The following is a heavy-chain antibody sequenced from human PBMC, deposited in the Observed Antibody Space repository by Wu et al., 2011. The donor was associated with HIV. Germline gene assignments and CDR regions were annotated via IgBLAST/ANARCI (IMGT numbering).Heavy chain of an antibody. V-gene: IGHV1-69*06. J-gene: IGHJ4*02. CDR2: IIPIFGTA. CDR3: ARGMGTTARPYYFDY. CDR1: GYTFNSFA. Sequence: QVQLVQSGAEVKKPGASVKVACKASGYTFNSFAISWVRQAPGEGLEWMGRIIPIFGTANYAQKFQGRVTITADRSTSTVYMELSSLRSEDTAVYYCARGMGTTARPYYFDYWGQGTLVTVSS. D-gene: IGHD1-14*01.